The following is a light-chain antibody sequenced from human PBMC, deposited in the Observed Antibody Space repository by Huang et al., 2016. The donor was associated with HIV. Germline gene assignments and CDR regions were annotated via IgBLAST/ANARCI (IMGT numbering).Light chain of an antibody. CDR3: QQLNSYPIT. CDR2: DAS. Sequence: IQLTQSPSSLSASIGDRVTITCRASQAISYYFAWYQQKPGKAPKLMIYDASTLQSDVPSRFSGGGSGTDFTLTISSLQPADFATYYCQQLNSYPITFGQGTRLEIK. CDR1: QAISYY. V-gene: IGKV1-9*01. J-gene: IGKJ5*01.